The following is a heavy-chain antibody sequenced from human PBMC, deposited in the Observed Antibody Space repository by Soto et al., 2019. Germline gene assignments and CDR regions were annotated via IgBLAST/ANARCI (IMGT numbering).Heavy chain of an antibody. J-gene: IGHJ4*02. CDR2: ISAYNGNT. CDR3: ARDSYGDSRKFDY. V-gene: IGHV1-18*01. Sequence: AAVRVSGRAAGYTFTSYGHSWVRQAPGQGLEWMGWISAYNGNTNYAQKLQGRVTMTTDTSTSTAYMELRSLRSDDTAVYYCARDSYGDSRKFDYWGQGTLVTVSS. D-gene: IGHD4-17*01. CDR1: GYTFTSYG.